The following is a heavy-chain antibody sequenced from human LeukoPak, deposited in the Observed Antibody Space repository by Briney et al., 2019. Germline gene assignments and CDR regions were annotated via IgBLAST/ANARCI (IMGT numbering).Heavy chain of an antibody. V-gene: IGHV3-9*01. Sequence: GGSLRLSCAASGFTFDDYAMHWVRQAPGKGLEWVSGISWNSGSIGYADSVKGRFTISRDNAKNSLYLQMNSLRAEDTALYYCAKDTGGEYSSGWDEYFQHWGQGTLVTVSS. CDR1: GFTFDDYA. CDR3: AKDTGGEYSSGWDEYFQH. D-gene: IGHD6-19*01. J-gene: IGHJ1*01. CDR2: ISWNSGSI.